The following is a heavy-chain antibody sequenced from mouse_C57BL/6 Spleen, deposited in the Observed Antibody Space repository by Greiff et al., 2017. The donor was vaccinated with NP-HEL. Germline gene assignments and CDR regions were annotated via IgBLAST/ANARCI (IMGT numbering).Heavy chain of an antibody. D-gene: IGHD3-2*02. J-gene: IGHJ3*01. Sequence: VQLQQSGAELVRPGTSVKVSCKASGYAFTNYLIEWVKQRPGQGLEWIGVINPGSGGTNYNEKCKGKATLTADKSSSTAYMQLSSLTSEDSAVYFCARARQLRLRGLAYWGQGTLVTVSA. V-gene: IGHV1-54*01. CDR3: ARARQLRLRGLAY. CDR1: GYAFTNYL. CDR2: INPGSGGT.